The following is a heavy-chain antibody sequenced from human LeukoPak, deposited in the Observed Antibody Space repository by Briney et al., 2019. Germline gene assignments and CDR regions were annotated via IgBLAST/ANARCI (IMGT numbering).Heavy chain of an antibody. CDR1: GGTFSSYA. CDR2: IIPIFGTA. D-gene: IGHD3-3*02. Sequence: SVKVSCKASGGTFSSYAISWVRQAPGQGLEWMGGIIPIFGTANYAQKFQGRVTITADESTSTAYMELSSLRSEDTAVYYCARAFLEWFPFGSWFDPWGQGTLVTVSS. J-gene: IGHJ5*02. V-gene: IGHV1-69*13. CDR3: ARAFLEWFPFGSWFDP.